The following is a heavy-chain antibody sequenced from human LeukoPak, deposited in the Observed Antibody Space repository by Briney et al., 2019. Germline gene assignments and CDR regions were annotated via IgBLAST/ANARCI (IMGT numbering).Heavy chain of an antibody. V-gene: IGHV3-11*04. Sequence: GGSLRLSCVASGFTFSDYYMTWIRQSPGKGLEWVSYISSTGATIYYADSVKGRFTISRDNSKNTLYLQMGSLRAEDMAVYYCARGSHRRYSSSWYSLWGQGTLVTVSS. CDR1: GFTFSDYY. D-gene: IGHD6-13*01. CDR3: ARGSHRRYSSSWYSL. J-gene: IGHJ4*02. CDR2: ISSTGATI.